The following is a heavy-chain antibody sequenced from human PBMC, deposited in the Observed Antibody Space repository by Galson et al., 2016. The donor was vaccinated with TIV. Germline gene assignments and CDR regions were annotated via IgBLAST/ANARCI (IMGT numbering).Heavy chain of an antibody. V-gene: IGHV1-18*01. Sequence: SVKVSCKASGYTFTNYGISWVRQAPGQGLEWMGWISGYSGNTNHAQKFQGRVTMTTNTSTSTAYMELRSLRSDYPAVYYCAKFSGAYSRNYFFDYWGPGTLVTVSS. D-gene: IGHD1-26*01. CDR3: AKFSGAYSRNYFFDY. CDR1: GYTFTNYG. J-gene: IGHJ4*02. CDR2: ISGYSGNT.